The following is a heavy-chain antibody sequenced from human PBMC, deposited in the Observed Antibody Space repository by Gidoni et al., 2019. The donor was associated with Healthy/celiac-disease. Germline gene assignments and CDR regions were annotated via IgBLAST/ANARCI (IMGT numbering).Heavy chain of an antibody. CDR3: ARDDNKYNWNRRKSLDY. D-gene: IGHD1-20*01. CDR2: ISYDGSNK. J-gene: IGHJ4*02. Sequence: QVQRVESGGGVVQPGRCLRHCCPASAVTFRSYSMHGVRQAPGKGLAWWACISYDGSNKYYADSVKGRLTISRDNSKNTLYLQMNSLRAEDTAVYYCARDDNKYNWNRRKSLDYWGQGTLVTVSS. CDR1: AVTFRSYS. V-gene: IGHV3-30*04.